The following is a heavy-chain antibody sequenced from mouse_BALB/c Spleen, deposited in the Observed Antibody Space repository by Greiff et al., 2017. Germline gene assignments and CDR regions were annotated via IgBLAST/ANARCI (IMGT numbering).Heavy chain of an antibody. CDR2: INPSTGYT. CDR3: ERCYYGSSRYFDD. Sequence: QVQLQQSGAELAKPGASVKMSCKASGYTFTSYWMHWVNQRPGQGLEWIGYINPSTGYTEYNQKFKDKATLTADKSSSTAYMQLSSLTSEDSAVYYCERCYYGSSRYFDDWGAGTTVTVSS. CDR1: GYTFTSYW. D-gene: IGHD1-1*01. V-gene: IGHV1-7*01. J-gene: IGHJ1*01.